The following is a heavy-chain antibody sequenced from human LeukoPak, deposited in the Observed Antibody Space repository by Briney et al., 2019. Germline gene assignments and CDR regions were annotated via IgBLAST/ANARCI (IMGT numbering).Heavy chain of an antibody. Sequence: SETLSLTCTVSGGSISSYYWSWIRQPPGKGLEGIGYIYYSGSTNYNRSLKSRVTISVDTSKNQFSLKLSSVTAADTAVYYCARRAPYSYEWSTLDYWGQGTLVTVSS. J-gene: IGHJ4*02. D-gene: IGHD5-18*01. CDR2: IYYSGST. V-gene: IGHV4-59*08. CDR3: ARRAPYSYEWSTLDY. CDR1: GGSISSYY.